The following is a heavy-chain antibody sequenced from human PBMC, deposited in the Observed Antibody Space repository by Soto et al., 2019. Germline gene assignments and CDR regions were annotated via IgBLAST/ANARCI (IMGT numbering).Heavy chain of an antibody. CDR2: ISYDGSNK. CDR3: AKDEADIVVVPAAASFYGMDV. V-gene: IGHV3-30*18. J-gene: IGHJ6*02. Sequence: QVQLVESGGGVVQPGRSLRLSCAASGFTFSSYGMHWVRQAPGKGLEWVAVISYDGSNKYYADSGKGRFTISRDNSKNTRYLQMNSLRAEDTAVYYCAKDEADIVVVPAAASFYGMDVWGQGTTVTVSS. D-gene: IGHD2-2*01. CDR1: GFTFSSYG.